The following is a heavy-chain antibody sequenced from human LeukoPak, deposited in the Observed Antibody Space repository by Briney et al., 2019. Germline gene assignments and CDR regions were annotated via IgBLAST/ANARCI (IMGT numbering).Heavy chain of an antibody. J-gene: IGHJ3*02. CDR2: INPNSGGT. Sequence: ASVKVSCKASGYIFTGYYMHWVRQAPGQGLEWMGRINPNSGGTNYAQKFQGRVTMTRDTSISTAYMELSRLRSEDTAVYYCARDSQITFGGVYAFDIWGQGTMVTVSS. D-gene: IGHD3-16*01. V-gene: IGHV1-2*06. CDR3: ARDSQITFGGVYAFDI. CDR1: GYIFTGYY.